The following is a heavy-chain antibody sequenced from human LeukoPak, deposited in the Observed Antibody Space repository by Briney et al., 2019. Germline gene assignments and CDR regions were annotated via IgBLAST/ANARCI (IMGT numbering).Heavy chain of an antibody. CDR3: ARDTYSGSSPLGY. CDR2: IIIRNGDT. CDR1: GYTFTSYD. J-gene: IGHJ4*02. D-gene: IGHD1-26*01. V-gene: IGHV1-18*01. Sequence: APVKVSCKAFGYTFTSYDTSWVRQAPGQGLEWMGWIIIRNGDTNYAPKFQGRVTMATDTSTSTAYLELRSLRSDDTAVYYCARDTYSGSSPLGYWGQGTLVTVSS.